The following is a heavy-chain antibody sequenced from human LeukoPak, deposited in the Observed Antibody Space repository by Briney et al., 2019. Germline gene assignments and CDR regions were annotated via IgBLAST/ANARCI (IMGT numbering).Heavy chain of an antibody. J-gene: IGHJ4*02. V-gene: IGHV4-30-4*01. Sequence: SETLSLTCTVSGGSISSGDYYWSWIRQPPGEGLEWIGYIYYSGSTYYNPSLKSRVTISVDTSKNQFSLKLSSVTAADTAVYYCARDRDEGSFDYWGQGTLVTVSS. D-gene: IGHD3-10*01. CDR2: IYYSGST. CDR3: ARDRDEGSFDY. CDR1: GGSISSGDYY.